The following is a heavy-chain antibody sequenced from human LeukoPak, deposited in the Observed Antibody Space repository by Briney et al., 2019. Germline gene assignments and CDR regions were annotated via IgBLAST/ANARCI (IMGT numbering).Heavy chain of an antibody. Sequence: SETLSLTCALYGESFTGYYWSWIRQPPGKGLEWIGYIYYSGSTNYNPSLKSRVTISVDTSKNQFSLKLSSVTAADTAVYYCARAARSRRGYHFDYWGQGTLVTVSS. J-gene: IGHJ4*02. CDR1: GESFTGYY. V-gene: IGHV4-59*01. D-gene: IGHD5-18*01. CDR2: IYYSGST. CDR3: ARAARSRRGYHFDY.